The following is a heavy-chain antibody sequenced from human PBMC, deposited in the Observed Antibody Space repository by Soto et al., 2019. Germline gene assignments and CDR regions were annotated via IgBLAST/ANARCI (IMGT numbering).Heavy chain of an antibody. CDR2: LYNSGST. CDR3: ARRYCSGGSCYPDY. CDR1: GGSISSYH. V-gene: IGHV4-59*01. D-gene: IGHD2-15*01. J-gene: IGHJ4*02. Sequence: QVQLQESGPGLVKPSETLSLTCTVSGGSISSYHWSWIRQPPGKGLEWIGYLYNSGSTNYNPSLKSRVTLSVDTSKNQFSLKLSSVTAADTAVYYCARRYCSGGSCYPDYWGQGTLVTVSS.